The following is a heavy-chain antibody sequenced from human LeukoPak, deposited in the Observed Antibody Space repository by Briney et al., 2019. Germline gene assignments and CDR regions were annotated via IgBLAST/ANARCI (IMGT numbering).Heavy chain of an antibody. CDR3: ARSRAQDAFDI. CDR2: INPNSGGT. Sequence: ASVKVSYKASGYTFTGYYMHWVRQAPGQGLEWMGWINPNSGGTSYAQKFQGWVTMTRDTSISTAYMELSRLRSDDTAVYYCARSRAQDAFDIWGQGTMVTVSS. J-gene: IGHJ3*02. CDR1: GYTFTGYY. V-gene: IGHV1-2*04.